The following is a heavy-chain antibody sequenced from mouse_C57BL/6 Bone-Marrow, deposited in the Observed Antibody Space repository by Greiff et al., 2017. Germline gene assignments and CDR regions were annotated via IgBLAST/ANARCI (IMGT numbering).Heavy chain of an antibody. Sequence: LVESGAELARPGASVKLSCKASGYTFTSYGISWVKQRTGQGLEWIGEIYPRSGNTYYNEKFKGKATLTADKSSSTAYMELRSLTSEDSAVYFCARDYYGRYYYAMDYWGQGTSVTVSS. CDR1: GYTFTSYG. V-gene: IGHV1-81*01. CDR2: IYPRSGNT. J-gene: IGHJ4*01. D-gene: IGHD1-1*01. CDR3: ARDYYGRYYYAMDY.